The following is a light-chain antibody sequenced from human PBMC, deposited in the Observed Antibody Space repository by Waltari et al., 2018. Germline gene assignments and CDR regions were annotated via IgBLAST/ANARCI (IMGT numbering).Light chain of an antibody. V-gene: IGLV2-14*03. J-gene: IGLJ3*02. Sequence: QSALTQPASVSGSPGQSITISCTGISSDVGSYNSVSWYQDHPGQGPKVIIYDVSDRPSGVSARFSRSKSGNTASLTISGLQAEDEADYYCSSQSSNNVVLFGGGTKVTVL. CDR3: SSQSSNNVVL. CDR2: DVS. CDR1: SSDVGSYNS.